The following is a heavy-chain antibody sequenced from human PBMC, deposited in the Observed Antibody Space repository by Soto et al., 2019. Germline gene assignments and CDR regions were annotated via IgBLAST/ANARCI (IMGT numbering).Heavy chain of an antibody. V-gene: IGHV4-4*02. CDR3: ARGERQQQRDY. D-gene: IGHD6-13*01. CDR1: GDSVRSDPW. CDR2: VYHSGNT. J-gene: IGHJ4*02. Sequence: SETLAPTCAVIGDSVRSDPWWSWVRQPPGKGLEWIGEVYHSGNTNYNPSLKSRVIISVDKPKNQFSLKLSSVTDADTAMYYCARGERQQQRDYWGQGTLVTVS.